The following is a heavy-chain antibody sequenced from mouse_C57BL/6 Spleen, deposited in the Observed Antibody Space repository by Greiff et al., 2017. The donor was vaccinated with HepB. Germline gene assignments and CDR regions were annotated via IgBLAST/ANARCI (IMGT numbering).Heavy chain of an antibody. CDR1: GYTFTSYW. J-gene: IGHJ4*01. D-gene: IGHD1-1*01. CDR3: ARDEGYYYGSSYYAMDY. V-gene: IGHV1-59*01. CDR2: IDPSDSYT. Sequence: QVQLQQPGAELVRPGTSVKLSCKASGYTFTSYWMHWVKQRPGQGLEWIGVIDPSDSYTNYNQKFKGKATLTVDTSSSTAYMQLSSLTSEDSAVYYCARDEGYYYGSSYYAMDYWGQGTTVTVSS.